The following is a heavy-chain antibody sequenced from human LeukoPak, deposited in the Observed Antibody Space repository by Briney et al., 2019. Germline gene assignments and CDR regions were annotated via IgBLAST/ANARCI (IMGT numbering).Heavy chain of an antibody. CDR3: ARGVVLRFLDWFDP. CDR2: IYYSGST. J-gene: IGHJ5*02. V-gene: IGHV4-31*03. CDR1: GGSISSGGYY. Sequence: PSQTLSLTCTVSGGSISSGGYYWSWIRQHPGKGLEWIGYIYYSGSTYYNPSLKSRVTISVDTSKNQFSLKLSSVTAADTAVYYCARGVVLRFLDWFDPWGQGTLVTVSS. D-gene: IGHD3-3*01.